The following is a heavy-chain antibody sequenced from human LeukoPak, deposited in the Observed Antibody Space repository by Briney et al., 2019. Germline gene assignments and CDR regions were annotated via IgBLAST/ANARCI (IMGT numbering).Heavy chain of an antibody. V-gene: IGHV3-23*01. D-gene: IGHD2-15*01. CDR3: AKWVVYYYYYMDV. CDR2: ISGSGGST. Sequence: PGGSLRLSCAASGFTFSSYAMSWVRQAPGKWLEWVSAISGSGGSTYYADSVKGRFTISRDNSKNTLYLQMNSLRAEDTAVYYCAKWVVYYYYYMDVWGKGTTVTVSS. J-gene: IGHJ6*03. CDR1: GFTFSSYA.